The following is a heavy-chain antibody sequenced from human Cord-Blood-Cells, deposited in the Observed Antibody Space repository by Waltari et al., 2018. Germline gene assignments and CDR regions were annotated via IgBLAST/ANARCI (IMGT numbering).Heavy chain of an antibody. V-gene: IGHV3-48*01. CDR2: ISSSSSTI. CDR1: GFTFSSYS. J-gene: IGHJ3*02. Sequence: EVQLVESGGGLVQPGGSLRLSCAASGFTFSSYSMNWVRQAAGKGLEWVSYISSSSSTIDYADSVKGRFTISRDNAKNSLYLQMNSLRAEDTAVYYCARRSRRDAFDIWGQGTMVTVSS. CDR3: ARRSRRDAFDI.